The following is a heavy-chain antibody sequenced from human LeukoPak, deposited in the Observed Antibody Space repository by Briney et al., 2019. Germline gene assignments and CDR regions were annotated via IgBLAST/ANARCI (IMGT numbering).Heavy chain of an antibody. CDR2: IYYSGSA. J-gene: IGHJ3*02. D-gene: IGHD1-14*01. CDR3: ARDHGNGDAFDI. V-gene: IGHV4-59*01. CDR1: GGSISSYY. Sequence: EPSETLSLTCTVSGGSISSYYWSWIRQPPGKGLGWIGYIYYSGSANYNPSPKSRVTISVDTSKNQFSLKLSSVTAADTAVYYCARDHGNGDAFDIWGQGTMVTVSS.